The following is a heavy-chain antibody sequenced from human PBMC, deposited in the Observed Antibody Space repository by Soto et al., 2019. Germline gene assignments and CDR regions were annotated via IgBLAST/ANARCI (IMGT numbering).Heavy chain of an antibody. D-gene: IGHD4-17*01. CDR2: IYYSGST. CDR1: GGYISSYH. V-gene: IGHV4-59*05. J-gene: IGHJ4*02. Sequence: SETLSLTCTGSGGYISSYHGSWIRQPPGKGLEWIGSIYYSGSTYYNPSLKSRVTISVDTSKNQFSLKLSSVTAADTAVYYCAGHDYGGFRIWGQGARVTVYS. CDR3: AGHDYGGFRI.